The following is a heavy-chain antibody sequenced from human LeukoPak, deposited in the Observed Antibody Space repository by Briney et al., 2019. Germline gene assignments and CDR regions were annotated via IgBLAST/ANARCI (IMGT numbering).Heavy chain of an antibody. CDR1: GYTFTGYY. CDR3: ARALGPFDAFDI. CDR2: INPNSSGT. J-gene: IGHJ3*02. Sequence: ASVKVSCKASGYTFTGYYMHWVRQAPGQGLEWMGWINPNSSGTNYAQKFQGRVTMTRDTSISTAYMELSRLRSDDTAVYYCARALGPFDAFDIWGQGTMVTVSS. D-gene: IGHD3-10*01. V-gene: IGHV1-2*02.